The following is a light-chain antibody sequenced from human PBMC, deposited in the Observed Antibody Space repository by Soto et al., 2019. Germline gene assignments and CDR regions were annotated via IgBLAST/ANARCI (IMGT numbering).Light chain of an antibody. V-gene: IGKV3-15*01. Sequence: EIMMTQSPATLSVSPGERATLSCRASQSISGNLAWYQQKPGQAPGLLIYAASTRATGIPARFSGSGSGTEFTLTISSLQSVDFAVYYCQQYNNWPRTFGQGTKVEIK. CDR3: QQYNNWPRT. CDR1: QSISGN. CDR2: AAS. J-gene: IGKJ1*01.